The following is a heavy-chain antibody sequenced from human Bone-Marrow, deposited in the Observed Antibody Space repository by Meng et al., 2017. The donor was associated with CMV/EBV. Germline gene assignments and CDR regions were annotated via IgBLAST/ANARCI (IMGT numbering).Heavy chain of an antibody. J-gene: IGHJ6*01. CDR3: TMDLTTVTPSHYYYGMDV. Sequence: GGSLRLSCSTSGFNFKNAWLSWVRQAPGKGLEWVGRIRSETDGGIAEYAASVEGRFTISRDDSRKTLSLQMTSLKIDDAGVYYCTMDLTTVTPSHYYYGMDVWGQGTTVTVSS. CDR1: GFNFKNAW. D-gene: IGHD4-11*01. V-gene: IGHV3-15*01. CDR2: IRSETDGGIA.